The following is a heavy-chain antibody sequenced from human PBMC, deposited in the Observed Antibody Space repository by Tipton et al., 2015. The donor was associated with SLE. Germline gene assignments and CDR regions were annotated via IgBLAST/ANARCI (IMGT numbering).Heavy chain of an antibody. CDR2: IFTGGRT. V-gene: IGHV3-53*05. CDR3: AGDLRVGSTSEY. D-gene: IGHD1-26*01. CDR1: GFTVNSIF. Sequence: SLRLSCAASGFTVNSIFMSWFRQAPGKGLEWISVIFTGGRTYYADSVKGRFTISRDNSKNALYLQMNSLKPEDTAVYYCAGDLRVGSTSEYWGPGTLVTVSS. J-gene: IGHJ4*02.